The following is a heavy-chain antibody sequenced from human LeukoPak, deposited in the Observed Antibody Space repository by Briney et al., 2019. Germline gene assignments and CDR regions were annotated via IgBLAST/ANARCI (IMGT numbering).Heavy chain of an antibody. CDR2: IKQDGSEK. Sequence: GGSLRLSCAASGFTFSSYWMSWVRQAPGKGLEWVANIKQDGSEKYYVDSVKGRFTISRDNAKNTLYLQMNSLRAEDTAVYYCARGSPGPMEVYGMDVWGQGTTVTVSS. CDR1: GFTFSSYW. CDR3: ARGSPGPMEVYGMDV. D-gene: IGHD2-2*01. V-gene: IGHV3-7*01. J-gene: IGHJ6*02.